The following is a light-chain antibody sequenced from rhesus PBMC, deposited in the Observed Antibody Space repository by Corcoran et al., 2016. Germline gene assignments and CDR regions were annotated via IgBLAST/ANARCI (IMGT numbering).Light chain of an antibody. V-gene: IGKV1-37*01. CDR3: QQYNSDPPA. CDR2: HAS. Sequence: DIQMTQSPSSLSASVGDRVTITCRASQGVSSYLAWYQQKPGKAPKSLINHASNLENGIPSRFGGRGSGTEVTLTSSSLQPEDFATYYCQQYNSDPPAFGGGTTVEIK. J-gene: IGKJ4*01. CDR1: QGVSSY.